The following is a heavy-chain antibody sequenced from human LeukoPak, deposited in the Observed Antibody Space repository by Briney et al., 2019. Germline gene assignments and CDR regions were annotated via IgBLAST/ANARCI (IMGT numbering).Heavy chain of an antibody. J-gene: IGHJ4*02. Sequence: SETLSLTCAVYGGSFSGYYWSWIRQPPGKGLEWIGEINHSGSTNYNPSLKSRVTISVDTSKNQFSLKLSSVTAADTAVYYCARDPSSSSGSGYYFDYWGQGTLVTVSS. D-gene: IGHD3-22*01. CDR1: GGSFSGYY. V-gene: IGHV4-34*01. CDR3: ARDPSSSSGSGYYFDY. CDR2: INHSGST.